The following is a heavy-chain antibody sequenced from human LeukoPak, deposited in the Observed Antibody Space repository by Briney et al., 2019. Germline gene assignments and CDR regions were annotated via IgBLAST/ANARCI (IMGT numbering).Heavy chain of an antibody. Sequence: GGSLRLSCAASGFTFSSYAMSWVRQAPGKGLEWVSAISGSGGSTYYADSVKGRFTISRDNSKRTLSLQMNSLRAEDTAFYYCAKAELGVDTFFDYWGQGTLVTVSS. V-gene: IGHV3-23*01. D-gene: IGHD3-3*01. CDR3: AKAELGVDTFFDY. CDR1: GFTFSSYA. J-gene: IGHJ4*02. CDR2: ISGSGGST.